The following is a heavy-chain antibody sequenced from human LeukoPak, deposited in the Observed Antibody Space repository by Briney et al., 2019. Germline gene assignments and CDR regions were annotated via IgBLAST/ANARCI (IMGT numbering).Heavy chain of an antibody. CDR2: ISWDGGST. V-gene: IGHV3-43*01. J-gene: IGHJ4*02. CDR1: GFTFDDYT. CDR3: ARDKYPRDDFWSGYSIDY. Sequence: GGSLRLSCAASGFTFDDYTMHWVRQAPGKGLEWVSLISWDGGSTYYADSVKGRFTISRDNSKNTLYLQMNSLRAEDTAVYYCARDKYPRDDFWSGYSIDYWGQGTLVTVSS. D-gene: IGHD3-3*01.